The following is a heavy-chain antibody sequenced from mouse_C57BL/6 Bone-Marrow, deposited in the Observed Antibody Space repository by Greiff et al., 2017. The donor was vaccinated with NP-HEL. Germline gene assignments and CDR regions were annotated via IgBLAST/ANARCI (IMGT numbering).Heavy chain of an antibody. D-gene: IGHD2-14*01. CDR3: ARGVRRGVDY. Sequence: EVKLLESGPGLVKPSQSLSLTCSVTGYSITSGYYWNWILQFPGNKLEWMGYISYDGSNNYNPSLKNRISITRDTSKNQFFLKLNSVTTEDTATYYCARGVRRGVDYWGQGTTLTVSS. CDR2: ISYDGSN. CDR1: GYSITSGYY. J-gene: IGHJ2*01. V-gene: IGHV3-6*01.